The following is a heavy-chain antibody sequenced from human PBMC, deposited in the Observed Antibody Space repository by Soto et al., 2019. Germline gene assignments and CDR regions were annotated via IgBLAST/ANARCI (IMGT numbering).Heavy chain of an antibody. V-gene: IGHV1-46*01. CDR1: GDTFTSYY. D-gene: IGHD3-10*01. J-gene: IGHJ5*02. Sequence: ASVRVSCKASGDTFTSYYMHWVRQAPGQGLEWMGIINPSGGSTSYAQKFQGRVTMTRDTSTSTVYMELSSLRSEDTAVYYCARSGSIRPPSDPSGQGTLGTLSS. CDR2: INPSGGST. CDR3: ARSGSIRPPSDP.